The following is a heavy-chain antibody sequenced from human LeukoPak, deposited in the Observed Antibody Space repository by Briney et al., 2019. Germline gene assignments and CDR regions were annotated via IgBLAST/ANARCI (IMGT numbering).Heavy chain of an antibody. Sequence: GGSLRLSCAASGFTFSSYDMNWVRQAPGKGLEWVSYICNSGSKIYYADSVKGRFTISRDNAKNSLYLQMNSLRADDTAFYYWGIDEFRGCNFVYWGQGTLVSVSS. CDR1: GFTFSSYD. V-gene: IGHV3-48*03. CDR3: GIDEFRGCNFVY. J-gene: IGHJ4*02. CDR2: ICNSGSKI. D-gene: IGHD2/OR15-2a*01.